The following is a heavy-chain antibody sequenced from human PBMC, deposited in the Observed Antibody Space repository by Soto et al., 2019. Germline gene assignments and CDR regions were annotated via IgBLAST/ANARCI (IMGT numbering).Heavy chain of an antibody. D-gene: IGHD2-2*01. J-gene: IGHJ3*02. V-gene: IGHV3-23*01. CDR1: GFTFSSYA. CDR2: ISGSGGST. Sequence: PGGSLRLSCAASGFTFSSYAMSWVRQAPGKGLEWVSAISGSGGSTYYADSVKGRFTISRDNSKNTLYLQMNSLRAEDTAVYYCAKILGYCSSTSCYGAFDIWGQGTMVTVSS. CDR3: AKILGYCSSTSCYGAFDI.